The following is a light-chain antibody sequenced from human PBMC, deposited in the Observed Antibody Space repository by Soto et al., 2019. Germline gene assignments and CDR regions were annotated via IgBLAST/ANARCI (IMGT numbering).Light chain of an antibody. Sequence: AIQLTQSPSSLSASVGDRVIITCRASQDVGNRLTWYQQKPGKPPKLVISNVSNLESGVPSTFSGSGSGTDFTLTISSLQPEDFGTYYCQQFNGYPLTFGQGTRLEMK. CDR2: NVS. V-gene: IGKV1-13*02. CDR1: QDVGNR. CDR3: QQFNGYPLT. J-gene: IGKJ5*01.